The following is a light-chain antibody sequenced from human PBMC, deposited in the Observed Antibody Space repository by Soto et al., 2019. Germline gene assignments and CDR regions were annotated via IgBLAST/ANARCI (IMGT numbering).Light chain of an antibody. CDR3: QQYSASPLT. J-gene: IGKJ4*01. Sequence: EIVLTQSPGTLSLSPGERATLSCRASQSVRSSHLAWYQHKPGQAPRLLIYGASSGATGTPDRFSGSGSGTDFTLTISRLEADDFAVYYCQQYSASPLTFGGGTKVEFK. V-gene: IGKV3-20*01. CDR2: GAS. CDR1: QSVRSSH.